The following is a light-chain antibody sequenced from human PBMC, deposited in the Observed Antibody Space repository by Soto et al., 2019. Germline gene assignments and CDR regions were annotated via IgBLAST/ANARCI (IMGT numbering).Light chain of an antibody. J-gene: IGLJ2*01. V-gene: IGLV1-44*01. CDR1: SSNIGRNS. Sequence: QSVLTQPPSASGTPGQRVTISCSGSSSNIGRNSVNWYQQLPGTAPKLLIYSNHHRPSGVPDQFSGSKSGTSASLAISGLQSEDETNYYCAAWDDSLSGVVFGGGTKLTVL. CDR2: SNH. CDR3: AAWDDSLSGVV.